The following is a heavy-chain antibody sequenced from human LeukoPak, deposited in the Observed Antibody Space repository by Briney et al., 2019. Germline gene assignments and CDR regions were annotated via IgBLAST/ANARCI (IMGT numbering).Heavy chain of an antibody. J-gene: IGHJ6*03. V-gene: IGHV4-59*12. Sequence: SETLSLTCTVSGGSISSYYWGWIRQPPGKGLEWIGYIYYSGSTNYNPSLKSRVTISVDTSKNQFSLKLSSVTAADTAVYYCASEQYISSWFPGYYYYMDVWGKGTTVTVSS. CDR2: IYYSGST. D-gene: IGHD6-13*01. CDR1: GGSISSYY. CDR3: ASEQYISSWFPGYYYYMDV.